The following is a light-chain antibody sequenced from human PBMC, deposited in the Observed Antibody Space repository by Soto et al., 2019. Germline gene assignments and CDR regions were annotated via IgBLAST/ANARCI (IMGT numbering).Light chain of an antibody. Sequence: ALTQPPSAFRSPGLPVTIPSTGPYSDIGACNYVSWYQQHPRQTPKLIINEVSNRPSGVPDLILASMSGNTTSLTVSGLRAYVEANYYFSSVNVTNSVVFGTGTKVTVL. CDR3: SSVNVTNSVV. CDR1: YSDIGACNY. J-gene: IGLJ1*01. V-gene: IGLV2-8*02. CDR2: EVS.